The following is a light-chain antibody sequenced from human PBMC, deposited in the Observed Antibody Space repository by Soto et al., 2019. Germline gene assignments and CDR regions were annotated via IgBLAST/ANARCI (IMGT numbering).Light chain of an antibody. Sequence: DIQMTQSPSTLSGSVGDRVTITCRASQTISSWLAWYQQKPGKAPKLLIYKASTLKSGVPSRFSGSGSGTEFTLTISSLQPDDVATYYCQHYNSNSEAFGQGTKVDIK. CDR2: KAS. V-gene: IGKV1-5*03. CDR3: QHYNSNSEA. CDR1: QTISSW. J-gene: IGKJ1*01.